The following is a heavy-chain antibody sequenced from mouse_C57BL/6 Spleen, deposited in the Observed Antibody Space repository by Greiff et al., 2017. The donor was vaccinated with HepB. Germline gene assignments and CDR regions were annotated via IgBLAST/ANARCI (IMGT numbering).Heavy chain of an antibody. CDR3: ARSGYYYAMDY. D-gene: IGHD4-1*01. J-gene: IGHJ4*01. Sequence: QVQLQQSGAELVRPGTSVKVSCKASGYAFTNYLIEWVKQRPGQGLEWIGVINPGSGGTNYNEKFKGKATLTADKSSSTAYMQLSSLTSEDSAVYVCARSGYYYAMDYWGQGTSVTVSS. CDR1: GYAFTNYL. CDR2: INPGSGGT. V-gene: IGHV1-54*01.